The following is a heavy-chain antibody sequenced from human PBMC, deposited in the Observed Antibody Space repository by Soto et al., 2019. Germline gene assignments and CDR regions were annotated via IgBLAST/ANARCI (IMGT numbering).Heavy chain of an antibody. CDR1: GVSITSSHCF. Sequence: VQLLESGPGLVEPSQTLSLTCNVSGVSITSSHCFWNWIRRHPEKGLEWLGYISSTGKNSFNPSLKGPLSMSLDTSTNHFSLRLTSVTVADTAVYYCARDRGYSAYVDHWGQGILVTVS. V-gene: IGHV4-30-4*08. CDR2: ISSTGKN. J-gene: IGHJ5*02. CDR3: ARDRGYSAYVDH. D-gene: IGHD5-12*01.